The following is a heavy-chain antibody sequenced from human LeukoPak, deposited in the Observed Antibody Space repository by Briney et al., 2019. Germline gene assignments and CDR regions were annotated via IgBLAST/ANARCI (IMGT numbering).Heavy chain of an antibody. CDR2: INPSGGSI. J-gene: IGHJ6*02. D-gene: IGHD5-18*01. Sequence: ASVKVSCKASGYTFTSYYMHWVRQAPGQGLEWMGIINPSGGSINYAQKFQGRVTMTRDTSISTAYMELSRLRSDDTAVYYCAREYSYGRSYYYYYGMDVWGQGTTVTVSS. CDR1: GYTFTSYY. V-gene: IGHV1-46*01. CDR3: AREYSYGRSYYYYYGMDV.